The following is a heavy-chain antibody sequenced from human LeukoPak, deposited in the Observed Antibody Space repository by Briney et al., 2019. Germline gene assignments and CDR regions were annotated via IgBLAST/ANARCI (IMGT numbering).Heavy chain of an antibody. CDR3: ARQLYPMYSSSWYYFDY. CDR1: GYSFTSYW. Sequence: PGKSLKISCKGSGYSFTSYWIGWVRRMPGKGLEWMGIIYPGDSRTIYSPSFQGQVTISADKSISTAYLQWSSLKASDTAMYYCARQLYPMYSSSWYYFDYWGQGTLVTVSS. J-gene: IGHJ4*02. CDR2: IYPGDSRT. D-gene: IGHD6-13*01. V-gene: IGHV5-51*01.